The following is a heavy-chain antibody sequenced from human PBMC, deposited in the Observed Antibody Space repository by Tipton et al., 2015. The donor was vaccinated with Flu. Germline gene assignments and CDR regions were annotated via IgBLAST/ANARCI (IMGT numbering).Heavy chain of an antibody. J-gene: IGHJ4*02. D-gene: IGHD1-1*01. V-gene: IGHV4-59*01. CDR3: ARNKGTGYEDF. CDR2: TSYSENT. CDR1: GASITNYY. Sequence: TLSLTCTVSGASITNYYWTWIRQPPGKPLEWIGYTSYSENTNFNPSLRSRVSMSVDASKSQFSLKMTSLSAADTATYFCARNKGTGYEDFWGQGTLVTVSS.